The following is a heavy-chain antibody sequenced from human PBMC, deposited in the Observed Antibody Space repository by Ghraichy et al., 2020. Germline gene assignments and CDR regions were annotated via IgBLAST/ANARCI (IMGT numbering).Heavy chain of an antibody. D-gene: IGHD6-13*01. CDR2: INHSGST. CDR3: ASQAAAATDNWFDP. CDR1: GGSFSSYY. Sequence: SETLSLTCAVYGGSFSSYYWSWIRQPPGKGLEWIGEINHSGSTNYNPSLKSRVTISVDTSKNQFSLRLSSVTAADTAVYYCASQAAAATDNWFDPWGQGTLVTVSS. V-gene: IGHV4-34*01. J-gene: IGHJ5*02.